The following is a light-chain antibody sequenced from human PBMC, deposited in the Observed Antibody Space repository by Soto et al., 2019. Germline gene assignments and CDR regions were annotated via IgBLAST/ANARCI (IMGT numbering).Light chain of an antibody. CDR2: DVS. CDR1: QSITTW. V-gene: IGKV1-5*01. CDR3: QHYKMYSPWP. Sequence: DIQMTQSPSTVSAYVGDSVTITCRASQSITTWLAWYQQRPGKAPKLLIYDVSSLQSGVPSRFSGSGSGTEFTLTISNLQANDFAIYYCQHYKMYSPWPFGQGTKVDIK. J-gene: IGKJ1*01.